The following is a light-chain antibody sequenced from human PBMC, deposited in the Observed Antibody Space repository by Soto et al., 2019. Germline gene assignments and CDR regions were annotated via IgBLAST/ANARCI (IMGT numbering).Light chain of an antibody. CDR2: EVY. CDR3: SSFTISRNTVI. J-gene: IGLJ2*01. Sequence: QSALTQPPSASGSPGQSVTISCTGTFNDVGGYNYVSWYQQHPGKAPKVIIYEVYKRPSGVPDRFSGSKSGKTASLTISGLQAEDEADYDCSSFTISRNTVIFGGGTKVTVL. V-gene: IGLV2-8*01. CDR1: FNDVGGYNY.